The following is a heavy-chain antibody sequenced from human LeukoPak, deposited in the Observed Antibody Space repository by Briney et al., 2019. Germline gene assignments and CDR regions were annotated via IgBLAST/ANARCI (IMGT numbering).Heavy chain of an antibody. CDR1: GYTFTSYG. Sequence: ASVKVSCKASGYTFTSYGISWVRQAPGQGLEWMGWISAYNGNTNYAQKLQGRVTMTTDTSTSTAYMELSSLRSEDTAVYYCARAVEYYDCSADPSIFDIWGQGTMVTVSS. CDR2: ISAYNGNT. D-gene: IGHD3-22*01. CDR3: ARAVEYYDCSADPSIFDI. J-gene: IGHJ3*02. V-gene: IGHV1-18*01.